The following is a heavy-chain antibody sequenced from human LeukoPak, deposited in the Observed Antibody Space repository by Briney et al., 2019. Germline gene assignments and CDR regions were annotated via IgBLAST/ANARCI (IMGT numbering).Heavy chain of an antibody. CDR1: GFTFSSYW. D-gene: IGHD4-17*01. J-gene: IGHJ4*02. V-gene: IGHV3-7*01. Sequence: GGSLRLSCAASGFTFSSYWMSWVRQAPGKGLEWVANIKQDGSERYYVDSVKGRFTISRDNAKNSLYLQMNSLRAEDTAVYYCARDNIANGDLEYLDHWGQGTLVTVSS. CDR2: IKQDGSER. CDR3: ARDNIANGDLEYLDH.